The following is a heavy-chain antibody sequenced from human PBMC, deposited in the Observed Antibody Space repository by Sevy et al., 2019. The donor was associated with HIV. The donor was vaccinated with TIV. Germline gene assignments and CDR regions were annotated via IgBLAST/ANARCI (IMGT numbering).Heavy chain of an antibody. Sequence: GGSLTLSCAASGFTFSSYAMNWVRQAPGKGLEWVSTIFGSGGGTYYADSVKGRFTISRDNSKNTLYLQMNSLRAEDTAVYYCAGGRYDSSGSFDAFDIWGQGTMVTVSS. CDR1: GFTFSSYA. D-gene: IGHD3-22*01. CDR3: AGGRYDSSGSFDAFDI. J-gene: IGHJ3*02. CDR2: IFGSGGGT. V-gene: IGHV3-23*01.